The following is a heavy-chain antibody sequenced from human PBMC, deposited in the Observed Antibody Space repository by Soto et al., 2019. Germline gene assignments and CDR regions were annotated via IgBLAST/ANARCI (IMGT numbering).Heavy chain of an antibody. CDR1: GFTFSDYA. CDR2: ISSDGGDK. Sequence: QVQLVESGGGVVHPGRSLRLSCAASGFTFSDYAMHWVRQAPGKGLEWVAVISSDGGDKHYADSVKGRFTISRDNSKNTQNLQLNSLRAEDTAVYYCAKDFTVGAADYYFDYWGQGTLVTVSS. CDR3: AKDFTVGAADYYFDY. J-gene: IGHJ4*02. D-gene: IGHD1-26*01. V-gene: IGHV3-30*18.